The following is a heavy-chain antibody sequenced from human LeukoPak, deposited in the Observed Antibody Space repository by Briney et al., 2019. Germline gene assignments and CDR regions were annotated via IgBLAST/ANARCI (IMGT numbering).Heavy chain of an antibody. CDR1: GGSFSGYF. D-gene: IGHD3-10*01. CDR2: IYYSGST. CDR3: ASRRGSFDAFDI. V-gene: IGHV4-39*01. Sequence: SETLSLTCAVYGGSFSGYFWGWIRQPPGKGLEWIGSIYYSGSTYYNPSLKSRVTISVDTSKNQFTLKLSSVTAADTAVYYCASRRGSFDAFDIWGQGTMATVSS. J-gene: IGHJ3*02.